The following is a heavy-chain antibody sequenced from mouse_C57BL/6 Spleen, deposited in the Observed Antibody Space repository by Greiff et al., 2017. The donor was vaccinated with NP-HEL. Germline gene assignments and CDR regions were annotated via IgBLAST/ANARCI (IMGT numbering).Heavy chain of an antibody. V-gene: IGHV1-9*01. D-gene: IGHD1-1*01. Sequence: VQLQQSGAELMKPGASVKLSCKATGYTFTGYWIEWVKQRPGHGLEWIGEILPGSGSTNYNEKFKGKATFTADTSSNTAYMQLSSLTTEDSAIYYCARRIPMYYYGSSSHYFDYWGQGTTLTVSS. CDR1: GYTFTGYW. J-gene: IGHJ2*01. CDR3: ARRIPMYYYGSSSHYFDY. CDR2: ILPGSGST.